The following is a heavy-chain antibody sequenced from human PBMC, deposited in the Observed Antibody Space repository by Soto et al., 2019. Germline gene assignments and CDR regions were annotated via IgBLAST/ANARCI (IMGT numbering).Heavy chain of an antibody. D-gene: IGHD4-17*01. Sequence: SETLSLTCTVSGGPVTNSSYYWGWIRQSPGKGLEWIGSVYYRGRSYSKSSVKSRVTISVDTSKNRFSLSLNSVTAPDTAVYFCVSQRTTVPTQAYFDYWGPGALVTVSS. V-gene: IGHV4-39*01. CDR2: VYYRGRS. CDR3: VSQRTTVPTQAYFDY. J-gene: IGHJ4*02. CDR1: GGPVTNSSYY.